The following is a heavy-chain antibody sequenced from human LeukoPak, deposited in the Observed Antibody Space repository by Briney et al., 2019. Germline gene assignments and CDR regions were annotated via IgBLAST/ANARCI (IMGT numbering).Heavy chain of an antibody. J-gene: IGHJ4*02. D-gene: IGHD3-22*01. CDR3: AREMGYYYDSSGYPLDY. CDR1: GYTFTSYY. CDR2: INPSGGST. Sequence: ASVKVSCKASGYTFTSYYMHWVRQAPGQGLEWMGIINPSGGSTSYAQKFQGRVTMTRDTSTSTVYMELSSLRSEDTAVYYCAREMGYYYDSSGYPLDYWGQGTLVTVSS. V-gene: IGHV1-46*01.